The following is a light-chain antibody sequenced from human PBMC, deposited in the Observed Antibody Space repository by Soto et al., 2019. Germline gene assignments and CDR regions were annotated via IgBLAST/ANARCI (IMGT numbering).Light chain of an antibody. Sequence: QSVLTQPPSASGTPGQRVTISCFGSSSNIGRNTVNWYQQLPGTAPKRLIYSNSQRPSGVPDRFSGSKSGTSASLAISGLQSEDEADYYCAAWDDSLNGSYVFGTGTKLTVL. CDR1: SSNIGRNT. J-gene: IGLJ1*01. CDR3: AAWDDSLNGSYV. V-gene: IGLV1-44*01. CDR2: SNS.